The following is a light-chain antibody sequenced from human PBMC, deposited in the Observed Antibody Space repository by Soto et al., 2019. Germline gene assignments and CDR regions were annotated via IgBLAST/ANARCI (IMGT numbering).Light chain of an antibody. CDR2: DAS. J-gene: IGKJ1*01. CDR1: QSISSW. V-gene: IGKV1-5*01. CDR3: QQYNSYSGWT. Sequence: DIQMTQSPSTLSASVGDRVTITCRASQSISSWLAWYQQKPGNAPKLLIYDASSLESGVPSRFSGSGSGTEFTLTISSLQPDDFATYYCQQYNSYSGWTFGQGTKVEIK.